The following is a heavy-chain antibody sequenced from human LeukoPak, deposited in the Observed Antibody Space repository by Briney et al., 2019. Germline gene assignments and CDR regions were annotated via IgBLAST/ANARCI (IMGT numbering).Heavy chain of an antibody. CDR2: IKQDGSEK. D-gene: IGHD2-2*01. V-gene: IGHV3-7*05. Sequence: GGSLRLSCAASGFTFSSLWMSWVRQAPGKGLELVANIKQDGSEKYYVDSVKGRFTISRDNAKNSLYLQMNSLRAEDTAVYYCARDQRYCSSSSCPWEPFDNWGQGTLVTVSS. CDR1: GFTFSSLW. J-gene: IGHJ4*02. CDR3: ARDQRYCSSSSCPWEPFDN.